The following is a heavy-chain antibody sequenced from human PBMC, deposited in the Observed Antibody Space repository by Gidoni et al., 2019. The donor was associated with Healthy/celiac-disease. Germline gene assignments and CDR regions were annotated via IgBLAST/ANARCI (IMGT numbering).Heavy chain of an antibody. J-gene: IGHJ3*02. CDR1: GFTFDDYA. CDR2: ISWNSGSI. Sequence: EVQLVESGGGLVQPGRSLRLSCAASGFTFDDYAMHWVRQAPGKGLEWVSGISWNSGSIGYADSVKGRFTISRDNAKNSLYLQMNSLRAEDTALYYCAKGVNSEYYYDSSGYSWEAFDIWGQGTMVTVSS. CDR3: AKGVNSEYYYDSSGYSWEAFDI. V-gene: IGHV3-9*01. D-gene: IGHD3-22*01.